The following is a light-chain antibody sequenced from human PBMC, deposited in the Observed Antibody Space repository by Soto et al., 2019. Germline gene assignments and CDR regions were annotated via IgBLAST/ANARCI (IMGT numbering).Light chain of an antibody. V-gene: IGKV1-39*01. J-gene: IGKJ1*01. CDR1: QSISSY. CDR3: QKYNYAPLT. CDR2: AAS. Sequence: DIQMTQSPSSLSSSVGDRVTITCRASQSISSYLSWYQQKPGKAPKLLIYAASNLQSGVPSRFSGSGCGADFTPTISRLQAEDGATYFCQKYNYAPLTFGQ.